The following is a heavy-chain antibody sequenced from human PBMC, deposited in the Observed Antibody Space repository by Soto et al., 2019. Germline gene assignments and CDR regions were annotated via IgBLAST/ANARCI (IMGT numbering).Heavy chain of an antibody. V-gene: IGHV1-69*13. CDR3: ARATYSSSWYFGWFDP. CDR1: GGTFSSYA. CDR2: IIPIFGTA. Sequence: SVKVSCKASGGTFSSYAISWVRQAPGQGLEWMGGIIPIFGTANYAQKFQGRVTITADESTSTAYMELSSLRSEDTAVYYCARATYSSSWYFGWFDPWGQGALVTVSS. J-gene: IGHJ5*02. D-gene: IGHD6-13*01.